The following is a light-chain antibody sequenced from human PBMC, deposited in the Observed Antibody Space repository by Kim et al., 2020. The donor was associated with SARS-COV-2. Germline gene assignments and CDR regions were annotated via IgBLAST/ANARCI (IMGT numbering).Light chain of an antibody. CDR2: DAS. CDR1: QSFSTN. V-gene: IGKV3-11*01. CDR3: QQRSNWPPALT. Sequence: PGERATLSCRASQSFSTNLAWYQQKPGQAPRLLIYDASNRATGIPDRFSGSGSGTDFTLTISSLESEDFAVYYCQQRSNWPPALTFGGGTKVDIK. J-gene: IGKJ4*01.